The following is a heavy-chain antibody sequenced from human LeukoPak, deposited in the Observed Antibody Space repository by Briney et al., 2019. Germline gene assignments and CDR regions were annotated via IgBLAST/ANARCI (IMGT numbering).Heavy chain of an antibody. CDR2: ISYDGSNK. J-gene: IGHJ4*02. CDR1: GFTFSSYA. V-gene: IGHV3-30*01. Sequence: GRSLRLSCAASGFTFSSYAMHWVRQAPGKGLEWVAVISYDGSNKYYADSVKGRFTISRDNSKNTLYLQMNSLRAEDTAVYYCARFVTDYWGQGTLVIVSS. CDR3: ARFVTDY.